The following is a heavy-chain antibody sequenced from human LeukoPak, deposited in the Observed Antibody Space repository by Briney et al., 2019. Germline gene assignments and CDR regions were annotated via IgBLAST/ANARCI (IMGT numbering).Heavy chain of an antibody. CDR3: ARGYCSSTSCYGSFWFDP. CDR1: GYTFTSYD. Sequence: ASVKVSCKASGYTFTSYDINWVRQATGQGLEWMGWMNPNSGNTGYAQKFQGRVTMTRNTSISTAYMEVSSLRSEDTAVYYCARGYCSSTSCYGSFWFDPWGQGTLVTVSS. D-gene: IGHD2-2*01. V-gene: IGHV1-8*01. J-gene: IGHJ5*02. CDR2: MNPNSGNT.